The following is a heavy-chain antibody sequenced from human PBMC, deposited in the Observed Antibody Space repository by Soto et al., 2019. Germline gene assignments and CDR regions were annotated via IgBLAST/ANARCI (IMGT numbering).Heavy chain of an antibody. CDR3: ARAGYYDFWSGTTDFDY. V-gene: IGHV1-18*01. Sequence: ASVKVSCKASGYTFSSYGITWVRQAPGQGLEWMGWISADNGNTKYAQKLQGRVTMTTDTSTSTAYMELRSLRSDDTAVYYCARAGYYDFWSGTTDFDYRGQGTPVTVSS. CDR1: GYTFSSYG. J-gene: IGHJ4*02. CDR2: ISADNGNT. D-gene: IGHD3-3*01.